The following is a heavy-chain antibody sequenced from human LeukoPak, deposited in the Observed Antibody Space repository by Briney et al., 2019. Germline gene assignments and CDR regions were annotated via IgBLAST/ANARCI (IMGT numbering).Heavy chain of an antibody. Sequence: GGSLRLSCAASGFTSSDYYMSWIRQAPGKGLEWASYISSSGSTIYYADSVKGRFTISRDNAKNSLYLQMNSLRAEDTAVYYCAREGESNQADYWGQGTLVTVSS. CDR3: AREGESNQADY. D-gene: IGHD3-16*01. J-gene: IGHJ4*02. V-gene: IGHV3-11*01. CDR1: GFTSSDYY. CDR2: ISSSGSTI.